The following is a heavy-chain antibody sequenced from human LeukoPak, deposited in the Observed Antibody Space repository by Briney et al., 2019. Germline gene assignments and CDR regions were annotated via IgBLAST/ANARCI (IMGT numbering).Heavy chain of an antibody. CDR3: ARSKGVGVDY. V-gene: IGHV4-31*03. D-gene: IGHD3-10*01. J-gene: IGHJ4*02. CDR2: IYYSGST. Sequence: SQTLSLTCTVSGGSISSGGYYWSWIRQRPGKGLEWIGYIYYSGSTYYNPSLKSRVTISVDTSKNQFSLKLSSVTAADTAVYYCARSKGVGVDYWGQGTLVTVSS. CDR1: GGSISSGGYY.